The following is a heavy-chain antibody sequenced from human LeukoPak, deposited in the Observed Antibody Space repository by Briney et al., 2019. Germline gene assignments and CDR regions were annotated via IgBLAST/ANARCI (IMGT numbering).Heavy chain of an antibody. V-gene: IGHV4-4*09. CDR3: ARHGPTREIDY. CDR2: IYTTGST. J-gene: IGHJ4*02. D-gene: IGHD4/OR15-4a*01. CDR1: GGSISNYY. Sequence: SETLSLTCTVSGGSISNYYWSWFRQPPGKSLEWIGYIYTTGSTNYNPSLKSRVTMPVDTSKNQFSLKLSSVTAADTAVYYCARHGPTREIDYWGQGTLVTVSS.